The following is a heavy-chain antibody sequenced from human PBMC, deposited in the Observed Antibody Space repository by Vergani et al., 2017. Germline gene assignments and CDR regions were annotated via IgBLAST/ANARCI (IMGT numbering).Heavy chain of an antibody. D-gene: IGHD2-2*01. CDR1: GFTFSSYA. J-gene: IGHJ4*02. CDR2: ISGSGGRT. CDR3: AKRPAAGIDS. Sequence: EVQLLESGGGLVQPGGSLRLSCAASGFTFSSYAMSWVRQAPGKGLEWVSTISGSGGRTYYANSVKGRFTISRENSKNTLYLQMNSLRAEYTAVYFCAKRPAAGIDSWGQGTLVTVSS. V-gene: IGHV3-23*01.